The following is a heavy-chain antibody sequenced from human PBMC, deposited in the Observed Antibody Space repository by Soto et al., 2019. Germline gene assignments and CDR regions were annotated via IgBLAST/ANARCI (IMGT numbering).Heavy chain of an antibody. D-gene: IGHD5-12*01. CDR3: TRMDSGYAIFDD. J-gene: IGHJ4*02. V-gene: IGHV3-49*03. CDR2: IRSVPYGGTT. CDR1: GFVFADYG. Sequence: PGGPLRLSCSTSGFVFADYGLNWFRQAPGKGLEWVGFIRSVPYGGTTEYAASVKGRFTISVDVSKSIGYLQMNSLQTEDTAVYFCTRMDSGYAIFDDWGQGTLVTVSS.